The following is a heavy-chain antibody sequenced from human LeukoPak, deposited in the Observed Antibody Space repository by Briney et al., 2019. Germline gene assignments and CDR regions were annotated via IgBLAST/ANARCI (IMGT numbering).Heavy chain of an antibody. CDR2: IYYSGST. CDR3: AREYVGYCSSTSCLNWFDP. D-gene: IGHD2-2*01. V-gene: IGHV4-59*01. J-gene: IGHJ5*02. Sequence: PSETLSLTCAVYGGSFSGYYWSWIRQPPGKGLEWIGYIYYSGSTNYNPSLKSRVTISVDTSKNQFSLKLSSVTAADTAVYYCAREYVGYCSSTSCLNWFDPWGQGTLVTVSS. CDR1: GGSFSGYY.